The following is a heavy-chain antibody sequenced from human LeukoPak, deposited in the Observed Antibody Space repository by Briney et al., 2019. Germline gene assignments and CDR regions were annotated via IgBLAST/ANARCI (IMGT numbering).Heavy chain of an antibody. J-gene: IGHJ4*02. CDR2: IYYSGST. Sequence: SETLSLTCTVSGGSISSYYWSWIRQPPGKGLEWIGYIYYSGSTNYNPSLKSRVTISVDTSKNQFSLKLSSVTAVDTAVYYCARDCDTYGYGGYFDYWGQGTLVTVSS. D-gene: IGHD5-18*01. CDR1: GGSISSYY. V-gene: IGHV4-59*01. CDR3: ARDCDTYGYGGYFDY.